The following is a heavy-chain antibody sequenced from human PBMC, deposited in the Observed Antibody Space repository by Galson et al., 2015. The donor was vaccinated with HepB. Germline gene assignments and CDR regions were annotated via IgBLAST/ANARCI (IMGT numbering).Heavy chain of an antibody. D-gene: IGHD1-26*01. CDR1: GYTFTSYY. CDR2: INPSGGST. CDR3: ARDSLSGGAREWAFDY. V-gene: IGHV1-46*04. J-gene: IGHJ4*02. Sequence: SVKVSCKASGYTFTSYYMHWVRQAPGQGLEWMGIINPSGGSTSYAQKLQGRVTMTRDTSTSTVYMELSSLRSEDTAVYYCARDSLSGGAREWAFDYWGQGTLVTVSS.